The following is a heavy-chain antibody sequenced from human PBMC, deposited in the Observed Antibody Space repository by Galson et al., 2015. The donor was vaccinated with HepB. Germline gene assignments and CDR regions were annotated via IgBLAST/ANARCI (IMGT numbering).Heavy chain of an antibody. V-gene: IGHV3-23*01. CDR1: GLTLRTYA. J-gene: IGHJ5*02. D-gene: IGHD1-1*01. CDR2: ISGSGGST. Sequence: SLRLSCAASGLTLRTYAMSWVRQTPGKGLEWVSAISGSGGSTSYADSVKGRFTVSRDNSKNTLYLQMNSLRAEDTAVYYCAKDRGYLGRRWFDPWGQGTLVTVSS. CDR3: AKDRGYLGRRWFDP.